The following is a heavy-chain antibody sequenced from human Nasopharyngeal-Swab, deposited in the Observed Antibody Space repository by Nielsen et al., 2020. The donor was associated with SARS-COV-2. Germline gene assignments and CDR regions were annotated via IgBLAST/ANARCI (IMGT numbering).Heavy chain of an antibody. J-gene: IGHJ4*02. CDR3: ARDPLMVRGVIITGY. CDR2: IYYSGST. V-gene: IGHV4-31*03. D-gene: IGHD3-10*01. CDR1: GGSISSGGYY. Sequence: LRLSCTVSGGSISSGGYYWSWIRQHPGKGLEWIGYIYYSGSTYYNPSLKSRVTISVDTSKNQFSLKLSSVTAADTVVYYCARDPLMVRGVIITGYWGQGTLVTVSS.